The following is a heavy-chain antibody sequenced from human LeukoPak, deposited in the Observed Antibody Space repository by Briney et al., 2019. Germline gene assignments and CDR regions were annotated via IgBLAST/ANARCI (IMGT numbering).Heavy chain of an antibody. CDR3: ASSEYSSSSPDF. V-gene: IGHV4-59*01. CDR2: IYYSGST. J-gene: IGHJ4*02. Sequence: SETLSLTCTVSGGSISSYYWSWIRQPPGKGLEGIGYIYYSGSTNYNPSLKSRVTISVDTSKNQFSLKLSSVTAADTAVYYCASSEYSSSSPDFWGQGTLVTVSS. CDR1: GGSISSYY. D-gene: IGHD6-6*01.